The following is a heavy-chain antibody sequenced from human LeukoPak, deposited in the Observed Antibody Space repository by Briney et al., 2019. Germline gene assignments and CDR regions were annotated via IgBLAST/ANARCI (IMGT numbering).Heavy chain of an antibody. D-gene: IGHD5-24*01. CDR3: ARDSNSLFDY. CDR2: IIPIFGIA. CDR1: GGTFSSYA. Sequence: SVKVSCKASGGTFSSYAISWVRQAPGQGLEWMGRIIPIFGIASYAQKFQGRVTITADKSTSTAYMELSSLRSEDTAVYYCARDSNSLFDYWGQGTLVTVSS. J-gene: IGHJ4*02. V-gene: IGHV1-69*04.